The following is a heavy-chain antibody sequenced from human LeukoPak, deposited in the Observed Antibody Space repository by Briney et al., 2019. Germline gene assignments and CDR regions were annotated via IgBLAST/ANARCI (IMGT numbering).Heavy chain of an antibody. D-gene: IGHD1-26*01. CDR2: INHSGST. J-gene: IGHJ6*02. CDR3: ARGETYSGSYLFGMDV. CDR1: GGSFSGYD. Sequence: SETLSLNCAVYGGSFSGYDWSWIRQPPGKGLEWIGEINHSGSTNYNPSLKSRVTISVDTSKNQFSLRLSSVTAADTAVYYCARGETYSGSYLFGMDVWGQGTTVTVSS. V-gene: IGHV4-34*01.